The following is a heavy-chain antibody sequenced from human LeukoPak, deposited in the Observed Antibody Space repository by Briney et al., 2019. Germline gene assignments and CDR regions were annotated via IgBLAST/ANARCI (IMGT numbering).Heavy chain of an antibody. CDR1: TFTFSRYW. Sequence: PGGSLRLSCAASTFTFSRYWMHWVRQAPGKGLVWVSLIKSDGTSTNYADSVKGRFTISRDNSKNTLYLQMNSLRAEDTAVYYCAREDSSGWYDRDHNWFDPWGQGTLVTVSS. V-gene: IGHV3-74*01. D-gene: IGHD6-19*01. CDR2: IKSDGTST. CDR3: AREDSSGWYDRDHNWFDP. J-gene: IGHJ5*02.